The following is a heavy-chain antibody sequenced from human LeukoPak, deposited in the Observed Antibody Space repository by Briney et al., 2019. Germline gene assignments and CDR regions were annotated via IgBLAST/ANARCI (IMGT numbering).Heavy chain of an antibody. D-gene: IGHD3-3*02. J-gene: IGHJ6*03. Sequence: GGSLRLSCAASGFTFSYYSMSWIRQAPGKGLEWVAHISYDGSSRYNEDSVKGRFTISRDDSKNTLYLQMNSLRPEDTAVYYCARPYLERSLKFCMDVWGKGTTVTVSS. CDR1: GFTFSYYS. CDR3: ARPYLERSLKFCMDV. CDR2: ISYDGSSR. V-gene: IGHV3-30*03.